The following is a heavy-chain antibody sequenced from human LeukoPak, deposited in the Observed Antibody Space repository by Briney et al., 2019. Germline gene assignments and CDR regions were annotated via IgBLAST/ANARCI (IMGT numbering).Heavy chain of an antibody. Sequence: TSETLSLTCTVSGGSISSSYWSWIRQPPGKGLEWIGYIYYSGSTSYHPSLKSRVTISIETSMNQFSLRLTSVTAADTAVYYCARGPWVTGDFSFDYLGQGTLVTVSS. CDR1: GGSISSSY. D-gene: IGHD2-21*02. J-gene: IGHJ4*02. V-gene: IGHV4-59*01. CDR2: IYYSGST. CDR3: ARGPWVTGDFSFDY.